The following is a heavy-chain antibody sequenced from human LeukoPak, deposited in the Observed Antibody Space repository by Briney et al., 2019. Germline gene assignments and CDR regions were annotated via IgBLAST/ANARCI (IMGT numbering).Heavy chain of an antibody. V-gene: IGHV1-3*01. D-gene: IGHD2-21*01. CDR2: INAGNGNT. CDR3: ARPHGTAYVESHWFDP. J-gene: IGHJ5*02. Sequence: ASVKVSCKASGYTFTSYAMHWVRQAPGQRLEWMGWINAGNGNTKYSQKFQGRVTITRDTSASTAYMELSSVTAADTAVYYCARPHGTAYVESHWFDPWGQGTLVTVSS. CDR1: GYTFTSYA.